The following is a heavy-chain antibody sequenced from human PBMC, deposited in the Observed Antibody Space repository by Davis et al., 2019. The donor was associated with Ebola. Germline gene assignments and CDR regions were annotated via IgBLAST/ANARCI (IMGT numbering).Heavy chain of an antibody. D-gene: IGHD5-24*01. CDR2: IYYSGST. CDR3: ARGTGWLLRPFDY. V-gene: IGHV4-59*12. J-gene: IGHJ4*02. CDR1: GGSISSYY. Sequence: MPSETLSLTCTVSGGSISSYYWSWIRQPPGKGLEWIGYIYYSGSTYYNPSLKSRVTISVDTSKNQFSLKLSSVTAADTAVYYCARGTGWLLRPFDYWGQGTLVTVSS.